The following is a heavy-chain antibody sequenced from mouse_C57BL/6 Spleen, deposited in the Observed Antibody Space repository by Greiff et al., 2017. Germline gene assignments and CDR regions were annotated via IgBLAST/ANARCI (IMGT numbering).Heavy chain of an antibody. V-gene: IGHV1-9*01. CDR3: ARTDYLMDY. CDR2: ILPGSGGT. J-gene: IGHJ4*01. CDR1: GYTFTGYW. D-gene: IGHD1-1*02. Sequence: VQLQQSGAELMKPGASVKLSCKATGYTFTGYWIEWVKQRPGHGLEWNGEILPGSGGTNSNEQFKGKATLTADTSTSTASMQLSSLTYEDSAVYFCARTDYLMDYWGQGTSVTVSS.